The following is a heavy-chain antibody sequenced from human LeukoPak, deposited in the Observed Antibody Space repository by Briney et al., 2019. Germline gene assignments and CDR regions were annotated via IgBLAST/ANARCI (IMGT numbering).Heavy chain of an antibody. Sequence: PSETLSLTCTVSGGSISSYYWSWIRQPPGKGQEWIGYIYYSGSTNYNPSLKSRVTISVDTSKNQFSLKLSSVTAADTAVYYCARYSAVVGTDYWGQGTLVTVSS. D-gene: IGHD6-19*01. V-gene: IGHV4-59*01. J-gene: IGHJ4*02. CDR2: IYYSGST. CDR3: ARYSAVVGTDY. CDR1: GGSISSYY.